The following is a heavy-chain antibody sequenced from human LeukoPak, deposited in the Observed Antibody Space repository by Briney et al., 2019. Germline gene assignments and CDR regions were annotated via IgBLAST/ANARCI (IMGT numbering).Heavy chain of an antibody. V-gene: IGHV3-48*03. Sequence: GGSLRLSCATSGFTFINYEMNWVRQAPGKGLEWLSFISSSGITIYYADSVKGRFTISRDNAKNSLYLQMNSLRAEDTAVYYCAKGYYYYAMDVWGQGTTVAVFS. CDR1: GFTFINYE. CDR2: ISSSGITI. CDR3: AKGYYYYAMDV. J-gene: IGHJ6*02.